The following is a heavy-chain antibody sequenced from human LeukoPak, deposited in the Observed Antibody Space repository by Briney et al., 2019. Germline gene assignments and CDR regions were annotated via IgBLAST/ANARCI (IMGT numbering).Heavy chain of an antibody. CDR1: GGSISSSSYY. CDR2: IYYSGST. V-gene: IGHV4-39*01. J-gene: IGHJ4*02. Sequence: SETLSLTCTVSGGSISSSSYYWGWIRQPPGKGLEWIGSIYYSGSTYYNPSLKSRVTISVDTSKNQFSLKLSSVTAADTAVYYCATYYTNYDFWSGYYRGGYYFDYWGQGTLVTVSS. CDR3: ATYYTNYDFWSGYYRGGYYFDY. D-gene: IGHD3-3*01.